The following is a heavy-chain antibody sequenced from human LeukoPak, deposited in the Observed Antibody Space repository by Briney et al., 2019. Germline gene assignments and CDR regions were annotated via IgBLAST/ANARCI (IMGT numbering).Heavy chain of an antibody. J-gene: IGHJ3*02. CDR2: IWNDGRNE. CDR1: GFTFKNYG. CDR3: SKGRTNDYGEPYTFDI. D-gene: IGHD4/OR15-4a*01. Sequence: PGGSLRLSCAASGFTFKNYGMHWVRQVPGQGLEWVAVIWNDGRNEHYADSVKGRFTMTRDNSKNTLYLQMNSLRAEDTAVSYCSKGRTNDYGEPYTFDIWGQGTMVIVSS. V-gene: IGHV3-33*03.